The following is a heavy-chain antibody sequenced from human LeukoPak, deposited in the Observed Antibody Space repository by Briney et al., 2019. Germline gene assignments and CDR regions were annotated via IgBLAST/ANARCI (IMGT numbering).Heavy chain of an antibody. CDR1: GGSFSGYY. CDR3: ARGSLRGAAAGIGY. J-gene: IGHJ4*02. CDR2: INHSGST. Sequence: ASETLSLTCAVYGGSFSGYYWTWIRQPPGKGLEWIGEINHSGSTNYNPSLKSRVTISVDTSKNQFSLKLSSVTAADTAVYYCARGSLRGAAAGIGYWGQGTLVTVSS. D-gene: IGHD6-13*01. V-gene: IGHV4-34*01.